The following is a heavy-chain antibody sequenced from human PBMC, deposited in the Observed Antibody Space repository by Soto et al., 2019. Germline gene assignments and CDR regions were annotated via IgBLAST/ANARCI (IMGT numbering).Heavy chain of an antibody. CDR2: MNPDSGNT. D-gene: IGHD3-3*01. V-gene: IGHV1-8*01. Sequence: GPSVKVSCKASGYTFTNYDINWVRQATGQGLEWMGWMNPDSGNTGYAQKFQGRVTMPRNTSISTAYMELSSLRSEDTAVYYCARALAWSGDGPYYVDVWGKGTTVTISS. CDR3: ARALAWSGDGPYYVDV. J-gene: IGHJ6*03. CDR1: GYTFTNYD.